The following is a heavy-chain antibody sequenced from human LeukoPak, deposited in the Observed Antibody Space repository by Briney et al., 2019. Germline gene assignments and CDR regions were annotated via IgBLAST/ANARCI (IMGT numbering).Heavy chain of an antibody. D-gene: IGHD3-3*01. CDR2: IRNKANSYTT. Sequence: GGSLRLSCAASGFTFSDHHMDWVRQAPGKGLEWVGRIRNKANSYTTEYAASVKGRFTVSRDDSKNSLYLQLNSLKTEDTAVYYCARDGKGRFGPVWGQGTTVTVSS. CDR1: GFTFSDHH. CDR3: ARDGKGRFGPV. J-gene: IGHJ6*02. V-gene: IGHV3-72*01.